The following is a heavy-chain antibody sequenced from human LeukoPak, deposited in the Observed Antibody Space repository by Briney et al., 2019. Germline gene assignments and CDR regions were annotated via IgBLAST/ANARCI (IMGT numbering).Heavy chain of an antibody. CDR2: ISYDGSNK. D-gene: IGHD5-24*01. CDR1: GFTFSSYG. V-gene: IGHV3-30*18. Sequence: PGGSLRLSCAASGFTFSSYGMHWVRQAPGKGLEWVAVISYDGSNKYYADSVKGRFTISRDNSKNTLYLQMNSLRAEDTAVYYCAKEGNGYNFGGYFDYWGQGTLVTVSS. J-gene: IGHJ4*02. CDR3: AKEGNGYNFGGYFDY.